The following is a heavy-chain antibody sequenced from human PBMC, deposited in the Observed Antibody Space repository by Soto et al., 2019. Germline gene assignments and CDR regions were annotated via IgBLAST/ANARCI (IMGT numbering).Heavy chain of an antibody. CDR2: IYYSGST. J-gene: IGHJ6*02. CDR1: GGYISSGDYY. D-gene: IGHD3-9*01. Sequence: SETLSLTCPVSGGYISSGDYYWSWIRQPPGKGLEWIGYIYYSGSTYYNPSLKSRVTISVDTSKNQFSLKLSSVTAADTAVYYCARDHYVYDILTGYGYYYGMDVWGQGTTVTAP. CDR3: ARDHYVYDILTGYGYYYGMDV. V-gene: IGHV4-30-4*01.